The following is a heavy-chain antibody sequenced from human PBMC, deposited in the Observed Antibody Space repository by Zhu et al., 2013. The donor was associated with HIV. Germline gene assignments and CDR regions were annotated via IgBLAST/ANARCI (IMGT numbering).Heavy chain of an antibody. J-gene: IGHJ4*02. Sequence: QVQLVQSGAEVKKPGAPVKVSCKASGYTFTSYAMHWVRQAPGQRLEWMGWINAGNGNTKYLQKFQGRVTITRDTSASTAYMELSSLRSEDTAVYYCARALLWFGEIKYNFDYWGQGTLVTVSS. CDR1: GYTFTSYA. D-gene: IGHD3-10*01. V-gene: IGHV1-3*01. CDR2: INAGNGNT. CDR3: ARALLWFGEIKYNFDY.